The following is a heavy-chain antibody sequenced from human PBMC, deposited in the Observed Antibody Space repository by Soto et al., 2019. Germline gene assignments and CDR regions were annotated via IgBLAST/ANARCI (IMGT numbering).Heavy chain of an antibody. J-gene: IGHJ4*02. CDR1: GGSFSGYY. CDR3: ASQSAQNIVVVPADTDPEGGYYFDY. D-gene: IGHD2-2*01. Sequence: SETLSLTCAVYGGSFSGYYWSWIRQPPGKGLEWIGEINHSGSTNYNPSLKSRVTISVDTSKNQFSLKLSSVTAADTAVYYCASQSAQNIVVVPADTDPEGGYYFDYWGQGTLVTVSS. CDR2: INHSGST. V-gene: IGHV4-34*01.